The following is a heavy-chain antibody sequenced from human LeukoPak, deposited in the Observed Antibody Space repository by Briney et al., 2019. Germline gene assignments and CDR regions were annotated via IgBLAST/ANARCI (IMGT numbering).Heavy chain of an antibody. Sequence: GGSLRLFCAASGFTVSRYSMNWVRHAPGKWLEWVSSISSSSSYIYYADSVEGRLTISRDNAKNSLYLQMNSLRAEDTAVYYCARLGWAVAGRLEFEYWGQGTLVTVSS. CDR2: ISSSSSYI. CDR3: ARLGWAVAGRLEFEY. D-gene: IGHD6-19*01. V-gene: IGHV3-21*01. CDR1: GFTVSRYS. J-gene: IGHJ4*02.